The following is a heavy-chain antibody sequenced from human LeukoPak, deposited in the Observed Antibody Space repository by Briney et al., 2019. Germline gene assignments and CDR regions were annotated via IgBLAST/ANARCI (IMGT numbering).Heavy chain of an antibody. CDR1: GDSISTGGYY. Sequence: PSETLSLTCTVSGDSISTGGYYWAWIRQHRERGLEWIGYIYYSGSTHYNPSLQSRVTISVDTSKNQFSLKLSSVTAADTAVYYCARDGGTGWTWGQGTLVTVSS. CDR2: IYYSGST. D-gene: IGHD6-19*01. J-gene: IGHJ5*02. CDR3: ARDGGTGWT. V-gene: IGHV4-31*03.